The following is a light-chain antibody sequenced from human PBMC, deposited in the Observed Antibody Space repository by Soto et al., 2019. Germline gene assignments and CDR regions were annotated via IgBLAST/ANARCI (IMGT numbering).Light chain of an antibody. V-gene: IGLV2-8*01. J-gene: IGLJ2*01. CDR2: EVT. CDR1: SSDVGGYDY. Sequence: QLVLTQPPSASGSPGQSVTISCTGTSSDVGGYDYVSWYQQYPGKAPKLMIYEVTKRPSGVPDRFSGSKSGNSASLTVSGLQAEDEADYYCSSYAGSNTWVFGGGTKLTVL. CDR3: SSYAGSNTWV.